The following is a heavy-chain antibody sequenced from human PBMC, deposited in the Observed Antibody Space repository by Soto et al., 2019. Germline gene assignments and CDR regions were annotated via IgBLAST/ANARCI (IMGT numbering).Heavy chain of an antibody. CDR3: ARGVPYLGTYYFDY. CDR2: ISAFFGTA. CDR1: GYTFTSYG. Sequence: GASVTVSCKASGYTFTSYGISWVRQAPGQGLEWMGGISAFFGTANYAQKFQGRVTITADESTSTAYMELSSLRSEDTAVYYCARGVPYLGTYYFDYWGQGTLVTVSS. V-gene: IGHV1-69*13. J-gene: IGHJ4*02. D-gene: IGHD1-26*01.